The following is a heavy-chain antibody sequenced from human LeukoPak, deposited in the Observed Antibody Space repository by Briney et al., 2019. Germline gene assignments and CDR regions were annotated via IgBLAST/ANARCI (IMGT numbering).Heavy chain of an antibody. V-gene: IGHV4-30-4*08. D-gene: IGHD6-19*01. CDR3: PRDPGIAVAGNDAFDI. CDR1: GGSISSGEYY. Sequence: SETLSLTCTVSGGSISSGEYYWSWIRQPPGKGLEWIGYIYYSGSTYYDPSLKSRVTISVDTSKTQFSLKLSSVTAADTAVYYCPRDPGIAVAGNDAFDIWGQGTMVTVSS. J-gene: IGHJ3*02. CDR2: IYYSGST.